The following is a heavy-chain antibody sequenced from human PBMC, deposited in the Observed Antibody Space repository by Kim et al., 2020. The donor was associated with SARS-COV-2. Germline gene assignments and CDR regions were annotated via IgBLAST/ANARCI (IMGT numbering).Heavy chain of an antibody. J-gene: IGHJ3*02. Sequence: TNYAKNFQDRVTMTRDTSISTAYMELSSLTSDDTAMYYCAREFSGAFDIWGQGTMVTVSS. V-gene: IGHV1-2*02. CDR2: T. D-gene: IGHD3-10*01. CDR3: AREFSGAFDI.